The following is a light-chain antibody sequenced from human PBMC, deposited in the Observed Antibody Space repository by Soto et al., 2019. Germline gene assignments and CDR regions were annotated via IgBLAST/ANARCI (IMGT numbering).Light chain of an antibody. J-gene: IGLJ1*01. V-gene: IGLV2-11*01. Sequence: QSALTQPRSVSGSPGQSVTISCTGTSSGVGGYNYVSWYQQHPGKAPKLMIYDVSKRPSGVPDRFSGSKSGNTASLTVSGLQAEDEADYYCCSYAGSYVFGTGTKVTVL. CDR2: DVS. CDR1: SSGVGGYNY. CDR3: CSYAGSYV.